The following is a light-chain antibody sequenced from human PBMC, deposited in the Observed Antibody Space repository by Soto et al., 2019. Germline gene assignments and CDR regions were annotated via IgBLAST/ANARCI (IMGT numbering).Light chain of an antibody. V-gene: IGKV3-20*01. CDR3: QQYGSSPLT. CDR1: QSVSSSY. Sequence: ELVLTQSPGTLSVSPGERATLSWRASQSVSSSYLAWYQQKPGQAPRLLISGASSRATGIPDRFSGSGSGTDFTLTISRLEPEDFAVYYCQQYGSSPLTFGQGTKVDIK. J-gene: IGKJ1*01. CDR2: GAS.